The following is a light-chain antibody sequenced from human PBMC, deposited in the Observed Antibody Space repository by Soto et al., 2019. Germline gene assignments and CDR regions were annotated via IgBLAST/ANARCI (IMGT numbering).Light chain of an antibody. CDR3: SSYTAGGTI. CDR2: EVS. Sequence: QSALTQPASVSGSPGQSITISCTGTSGDVGGYYYVSWYQQLPGKAPKLMISEVSNRPSGVSNRFSGSKSGNTASLTISGLQAKDEADYYCSSYTAGGTIFGTGTQLTVL. CDR1: SGDVGGYYY. V-gene: IGLV2-14*01. J-gene: IGLJ1*01.